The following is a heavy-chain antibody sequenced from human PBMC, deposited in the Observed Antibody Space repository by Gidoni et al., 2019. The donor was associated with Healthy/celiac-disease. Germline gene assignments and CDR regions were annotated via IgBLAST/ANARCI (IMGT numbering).Heavy chain of an antibody. J-gene: IGHJ4*02. D-gene: IGHD6-13*01. Sequence: EVQLVESGGGLVQPGGSLRLSCAASGFTVSSNYMSWVRQAPGKGLEWVSVIYSGGSTYYADSVKGRFTISRDNSKNTLYLQMNSLRAEDTAVYYCARETGPVRQQLAKNPRGYWGQGTLVTVSS. CDR3: ARETGPVRQQLAKNPRGY. V-gene: IGHV3-66*02. CDR1: GFTVSSNY. CDR2: IYSGGST.